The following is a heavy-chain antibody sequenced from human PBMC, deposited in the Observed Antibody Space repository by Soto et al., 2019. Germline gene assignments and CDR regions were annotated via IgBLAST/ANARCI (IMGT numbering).Heavy chain of an antibody. Sequence: QVQLVQSGAEVKKPGSSVKVSCKASGGTFSSYTISWVRQAPGQGLEWMGRIIPILGIANYAQKFQGRVTITADKSPSPPYMELSSLRAENTAVYYCAITIMITFGGVIDWFDPWGQGTLFTVSS. CDR1: GGTFSSYT. D-gene: IGHD3-16*01. CDR2: IIPILGIA. J-gene: IGHJ5*02. CDR3: AITIMITFGGVIDWFDP. V-gene: IGHV1-69*02.